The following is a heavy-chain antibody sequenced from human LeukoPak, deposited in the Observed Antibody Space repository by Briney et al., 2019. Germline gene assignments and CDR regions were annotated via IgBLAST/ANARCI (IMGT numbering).Heavy chain of an antibody. CDR3: ARGPYSSSWYYYGMDV. Sequence: ASVKVSCKASGYTFTSYDINWVRQATGQGLEWMGWVNPNSGNTGYAQKFQGRVTMTRNTSISTAYMELSSLRSEDTAVYYCARGPYSSSWYYYGMDVWGQGTTVTVSS. J-gene: IGHJ6*02. CDR1: GYTFTSYD. D-gene: IGHD6-13*01. V-gene: IGHV1-8*01. CDR2: VNPNSGNT.